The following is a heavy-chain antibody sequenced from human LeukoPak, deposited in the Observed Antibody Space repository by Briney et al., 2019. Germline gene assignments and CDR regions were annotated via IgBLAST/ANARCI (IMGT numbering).Heavy chain of an antibody. CDR2: INPYNGNT. V-gene: IGHV1-18*01. CDR1: GYTFTSSG. D-gene: IGHD5-18*01. CDR3: ARDQGQPDVIGY. J-gene: IGHJ4*02. Sequence: ASVKVSCKASGYTFTSSGFSWVRQAPGQGLEWMGWINPYNGNTVYAQKLQGRVTMTTDTSTSTAYMEVRSLRSDDTAVYYCARDQGQPDVIGYWGQGTLATVSS.